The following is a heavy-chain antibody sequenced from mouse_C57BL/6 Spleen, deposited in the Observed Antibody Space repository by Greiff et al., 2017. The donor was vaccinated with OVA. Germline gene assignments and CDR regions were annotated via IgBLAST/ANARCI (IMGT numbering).Heavy chain of an antibody. D-gene: IGHD2-4*01. J-gene: IGHJ4*01. CDR2: INPSNGGT. CDR3: AIYYDYDDYAMDY. V-gene: IGHV1-53*01. Sequence: QVHVKQPGTELVKPGASVKLSCKASGYTFTSYWMHWVKQRPGQGLEWIGNINPSNGGTNYNEKFKSKATLTVDKSSSTAYMQLSSLTSEDSAVYYCAIYYDYDDYAMDYWGQGTSVTVSS. CDR1: GYTFTSYW.